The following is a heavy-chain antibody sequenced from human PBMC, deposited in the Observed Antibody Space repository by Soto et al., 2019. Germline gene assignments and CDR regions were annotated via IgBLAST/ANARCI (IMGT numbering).Heavy chain of an antibody. Sequence: SETLSLTCAVSGGSIKTDNWWTWVRQSPVKGLEWIGEIYHSGSAFYNPSLNNRLTISIDKSNNQFSLTLTSVTVADTALYFCARADSVLLAKGFDLWGQGTLVTVSS. CDR1: GGSIKTDNW. D-gene: IGHD3-10*01. J-gene: IGHJ4*02. CDR2: IYHSGSA. CDR3: ARADSVLLAKGFDL. V-gene: IGHV4-4*02.